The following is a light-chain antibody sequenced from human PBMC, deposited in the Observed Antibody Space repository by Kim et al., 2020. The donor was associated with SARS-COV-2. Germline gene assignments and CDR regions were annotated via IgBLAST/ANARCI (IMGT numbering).Light chain of an antibody. Sequence: SASVGDRVTITCRASQVIGADLNWYQQKSGKAPKLLIYGASSLETGFPSRFDGSRAGTDFTLTISNLQPEDVASYYCLQDSSYPYTFGQGTKLEI. V-gene: IGKV1-6*01. CDR2: GAS. CDR3: LQDSSYPYT. CDR1: QVIGAD. J-gene: IGKJ2*01.